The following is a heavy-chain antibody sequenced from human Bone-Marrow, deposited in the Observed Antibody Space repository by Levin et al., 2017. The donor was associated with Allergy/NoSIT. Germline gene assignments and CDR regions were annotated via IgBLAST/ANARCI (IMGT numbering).Heavy chain of an antibody. D-gene: IGHD2-21*01. CDR1: PGPIDNSY. V-gene: IGHV4-4*07. CDR3: ARSDPRSPVKAFDL. J-gene: IGHJ5*02. CDR2: IHTIEGT. Sequence: HSQTLSLPCPVSPGPIDNSYWTWIRQPAGKGLEWIGRIHTIEGTIYSPSLRSRLTMSLDTSRNEFSLNLRSVTAADTALYYCARSDPRSPVKAFDLWGQGTLVTVSS.